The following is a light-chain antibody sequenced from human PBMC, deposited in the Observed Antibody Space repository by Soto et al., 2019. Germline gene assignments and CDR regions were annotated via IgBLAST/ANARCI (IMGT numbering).Light chain of an antibody. V-gene: IGLV1-40*01. CDR3: QSYDNSLSAYV. CDR2: GST. Sequence: VLTQPPSLSGAQGQRVTISCTGSSSDIGAGSEVHWYQQLPGTAPKLLIFGSTNRPSGVPDRFSGSKSATSASLAITGLQAEDEADYYCQSYDNSLSAYVFGTGTKVTVL. CDR1: SSDIGAGSE. J-gene: IGLJ1*01.